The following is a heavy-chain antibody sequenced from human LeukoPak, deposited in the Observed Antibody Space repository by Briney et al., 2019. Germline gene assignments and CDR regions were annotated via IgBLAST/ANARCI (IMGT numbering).Heavy chain of an antibody. CDR2: ISYSGTT. V-gene: IGHV4-59*11. CDR3: ARELVVAATFDY. Sequence: SETLSLTCSVSSGSISTHYWSWIRQTPGKGLEWIGYISYSGTTNYNPSLKSRVTISVDTSKNQFSLKLSSVTAADTAVYYCARELVVAATFDYWGQGTLVTVSS. D-gene: IGHD2-15*01. J-gene: IGHJ4*02. CDR1: SGSISTHY.